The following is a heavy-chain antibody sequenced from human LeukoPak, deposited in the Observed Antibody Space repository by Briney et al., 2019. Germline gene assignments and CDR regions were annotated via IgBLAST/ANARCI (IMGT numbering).Heavy chain of an antibody. CDR1: GYSFSSYW. CDR2: IYPGDSDT. CDR3: ARRWYDSSGYSRHFDY. D-gene: IGHD3-22*01. J-gene: IGHJ4*02. V-gene: IGHV5-51*01. Sequence: GESLKISCQASGYSFSSYWIAWVRHTPGKGLERMGIIYPGDSDTKYSPSFEGQVTISADKSTSTTYLQWSSLRASDTAIYYCARRWYDSSGYSRHFDYWGQGTLVTVPS.